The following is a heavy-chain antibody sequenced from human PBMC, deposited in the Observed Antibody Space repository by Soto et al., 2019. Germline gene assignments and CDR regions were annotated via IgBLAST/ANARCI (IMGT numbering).Heavy chain of an antibody. V-gene: IGHV4-39*01. CDR2: VFHSGGN. Sequence: QLQESGPGLVKPSETLSLTCNVFGGSVSSYGYWWGWIRQPPGKGLEWVGSVFHSGGNQDNPSLRSRLTISIDTSKNQVSLRLTSVTAADTAVYYCARHADYGDRELGFHLWGQGAMVTVSS. CDR3: ARHADYGDRELGFHL. J-gene: IGHJ3*01. D-gene: IGHD4-17*01. CDR1: GGSVSSYGYW.